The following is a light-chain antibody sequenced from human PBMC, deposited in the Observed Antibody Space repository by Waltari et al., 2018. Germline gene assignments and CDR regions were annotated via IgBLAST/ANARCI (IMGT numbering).Light chain of an antibody. CDR1: SSNIGSNF. Sequence: QSVLTQPPSASGTPGQRVTISCSGSSSNIGSNFVYWYQQLPGTAPKLLIYSNNQRPSGIPDRFSGSKAGNSASLTISGLRSEDGADYYCAAWDDSVGGVFGGGTKLTVL. V-gene: IGLV1-47*02. CDR2: SNN. CDR3: AAWDDSVGGV. J-gene: IGLJ3*02.